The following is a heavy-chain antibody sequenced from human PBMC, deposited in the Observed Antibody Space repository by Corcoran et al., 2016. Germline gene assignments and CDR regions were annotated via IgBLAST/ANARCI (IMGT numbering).Heavy chain of an antibody. V-gene: IGHV1-69*06. CDR1: GGTFSSYA. CDR2: IIPIFGAA. Sequence: QVQLLQSGAEEKKPGSTAKVSCKASGGTFSSYAISWVRQAPGQGLEWMGGIIPIFGAANYAQKFQGRVTINADKSTTTAYMELSSLRSEDTAVYYCARVPRRGCTPFDYWGQGTRVTVSS. J-gene: IGHJ4*02. D-gene: IGHD3-16*01. CDR3: ARVPRRGCTPFDY.